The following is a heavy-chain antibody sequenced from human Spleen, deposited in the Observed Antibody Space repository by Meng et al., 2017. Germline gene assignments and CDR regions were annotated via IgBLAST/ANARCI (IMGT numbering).Heavy chain of an antibody. Sequence: SCAASGFTFSSYALHWVRQAPGKGLEWVAVMSYDGSNKNYADSVKGRFTISRDNSKNTLFLQMNSLRAEDTAVYYCARGSAVADTLWVDYWGQGTLVTVSS. V-gene: IGHV3-30*04. D-gene: IGHD6-19*01. CDR2: MSYDGSNK. CDR1: GFTFSSYA. CDR3: ARGSAVADTLWVDY. J-gene: IGHJ4*02.